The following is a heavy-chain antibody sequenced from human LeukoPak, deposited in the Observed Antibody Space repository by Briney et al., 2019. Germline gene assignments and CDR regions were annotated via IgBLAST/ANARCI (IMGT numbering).Heavy chain of an antibody. CDR1: GFTFSSYA. D-gene: IGHD3-22*01. J-gene: IGHJ4*02. CDR3: ARDGYDSSGYYWENDY. CDR2: ISYDGSNK. Sequence: GGSLRLSCAASGFTFSSYAMHWVRQAPGKGLEWVAVISYDGSNKYYADSVKGRFTISRDNAKNSLYLQMNSLRAEDTAVYYCARDGYDSSGYYWENDYWGQGTLVTVSS. V-gene: IGHV3-30-3*01.